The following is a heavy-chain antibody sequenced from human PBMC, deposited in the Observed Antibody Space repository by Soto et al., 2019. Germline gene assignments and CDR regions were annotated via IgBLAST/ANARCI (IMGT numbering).Heavy chain of an antibody. J-gene: IGHJ2*01. CDR2: VSGSGDDT. CDR1: GFSFRTYA. Sequence: ELQLLESGGGFVQPGGSLRLSCTASGFSFRTYAMSWVRQAPGKGLEWVSGVSGSGDDTYYADSVKGRFTISRDNSKSTLFLEKNSLRIEDTALYYGAKDNYVDYWNSYFDLWGRGTLVTVSS. D-gene: IGHD3-16*01. V-gene: IGHV3-23*01. CDR3: AKDNYVDYWNSYFDL.